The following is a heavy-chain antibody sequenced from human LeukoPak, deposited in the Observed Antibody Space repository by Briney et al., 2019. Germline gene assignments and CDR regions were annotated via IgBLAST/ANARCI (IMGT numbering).Heavy chain of an antibody. J-gene: IGHJ4*02. CDR3: AREFTGYGNTDY. CDR1: GGTFSSYA. D-gene: IGHD5-12*01. Sequence: SVKVSYKASGGTFSSYAISWVRQAPGQGLEWMGGIIPIFGTANYAQKFQGRVTITADESTSTAYMELSSLRADDTAVYYCAREFTGYGNTDYWGQGTLVTVSS. V-gene: IGHV1-69*13. CDR2: IIPIFGTA.